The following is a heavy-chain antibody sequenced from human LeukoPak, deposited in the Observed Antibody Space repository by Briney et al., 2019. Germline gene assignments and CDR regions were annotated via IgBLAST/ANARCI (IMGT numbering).Heavy chain of an antibody. CDR3: ARENPGYSGYDTHFAFDI. Sequence: PGGSLRLSCAASGFTFSSYWMSWVRQAPGKGLEWVANIKQDGSEKYYVDSVKGRFTISRDNAKNSLYLQMNSLRAEDTAVYYCARENPGYSGYDTHFAFDIWGQGTMVTVSS. CDR1: GFTFSSYW. V-gene: IGHV3-7*01. D-gene: IGHD5-12*01. J-gene: IGHJ3*02. CDR2: IKQDGSEK.